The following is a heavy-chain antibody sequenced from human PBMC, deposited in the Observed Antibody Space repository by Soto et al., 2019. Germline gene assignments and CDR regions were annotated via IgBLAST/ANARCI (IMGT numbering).Heavy chain of an antibody. CDR1: GYTFTSYD. Sequence: ASVKVSCKASGYTFTSYDINWVRHATGQGLEWMGWMNPNSGNTGYAQKFQGRVTMTRNTSISTAYMELSSLRSDDTAVYYCARIPLAYGDYPGYWGQGTLVTVSS. V-gene: IGHV1-8*01. CDR3: ARIPLAYGDYPGY. CDR2: MNPNSGNT. D-gene: IGHD4-17*01. J-gene: IGHJ4*02.